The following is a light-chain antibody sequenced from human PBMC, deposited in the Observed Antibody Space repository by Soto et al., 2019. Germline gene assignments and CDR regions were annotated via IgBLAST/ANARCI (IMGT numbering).Light chain of an antibody. CDR2: DTN. CDR3: LLSYSGTQV. V-gene: IGLV7-46*01. Sequence: QAVVTQEPSLTVSPGGTATLTCGSSTGAVTSGHYPYWFQQKPGQGPRTLIYDTNNKHSWTPARFSGSLLGGKAALTLSGAQPEDEADYYCLLSYSGTQVFGGGTKLTVL. J-gene: IGLJ3*02. CDR1: TGAVTSGHY.